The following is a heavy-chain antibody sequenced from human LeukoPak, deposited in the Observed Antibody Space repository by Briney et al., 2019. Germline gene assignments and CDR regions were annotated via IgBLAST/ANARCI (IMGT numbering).Heavy chain of an antibody. Sequence: GGSLRLSCAASGFTFSSYEMNWVRQAQGKGLEWVSYISSSGSTIYYADSVKGRFTISRDNAKNSLYLQMNSLRAEDTAVYYCARGPHYEYYYYYGMDVWGQGTTVTVSS. CDR2: ISSSGSTI. V-gene: IGHV3-48*03. CDR3: ARGPHYEYYYYYGMDV. J-gene: IGHJ6*02. CDR1: GFTFSSYE. D-gene: IGHD4-17*01.